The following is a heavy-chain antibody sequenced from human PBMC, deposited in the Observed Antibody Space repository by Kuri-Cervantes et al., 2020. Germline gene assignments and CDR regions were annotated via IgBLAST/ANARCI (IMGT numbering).Heavy chain of an antibody. CDR1: GYTFTGYY. J-gene: IGHJ5*02. CDR2: ISAYNGNT. V-gene: IGHV1-18*04. D-gene: IGHD5-18*01. CDR3: ANSRSHTTMTT. Sequence: ASVKVSCKASGYTFTGYYMHWVRQAPGQGLEWMGWISAYNGNTNYAQKLQGRVTMTTDTSTSTAYMELRSLRSDDTAVYYCANSRSHTTMTTWGQGTLVTVSS.